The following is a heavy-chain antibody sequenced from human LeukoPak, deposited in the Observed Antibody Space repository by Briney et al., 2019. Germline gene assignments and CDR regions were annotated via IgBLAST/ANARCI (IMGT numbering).Heavy chain of an antibody. V-gene: IGHV4-59*12. CDR2: IYYSGST. CDR1: GGSISSYY. Sequence: SETLSLTCTVSGGSISSYYWSWIRQPPGKGLEWIGYIYYSGSTNYNPSLKSRVTISVDTSKNQFSLKLSSVTAADTAVYYCARGTDDYGDYVGDYWGQGTLVTVSS. D-gene: IGHD4-17*01. CDR3: ARGTDDYGDYVGDY. J-gene: IGHJ4*02.